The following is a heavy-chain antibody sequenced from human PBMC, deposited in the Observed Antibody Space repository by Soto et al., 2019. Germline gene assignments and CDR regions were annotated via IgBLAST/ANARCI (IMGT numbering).Heavy chain of an antibody. Sequence: EVQLVETGGGLIQPGGSLRLSCAASGFTVSANYMGWVRQAPGKGVEWVSVIYGSGRTYYGDAVQGRFTISRDNSKNTLHLQMNSLRAEDTAVYYCARAIGGRIYYFDYWGQGTLVTVSS. CDR3: ARAIGGRIYYFDY. V-gene: IGHV3-53*02. D-gene: IGHD3-10*01. J-gene: IGHJ4*02. CDR2: IYGSGRT. CDR1: GFTVSANY.